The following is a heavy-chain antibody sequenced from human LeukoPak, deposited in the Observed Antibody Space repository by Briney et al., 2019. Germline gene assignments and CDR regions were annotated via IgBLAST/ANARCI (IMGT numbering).Heavy chain of an antibody. J-gene: IGHJ6*02. CDR3: ARDIITMVRGVPYYYGMDV. D-gene: IGHD3-10*01. CDR1: GYTFTSYG. V-gene: IGHV1-18*01. CDR2: ISAYNGNT. Sequence: GALVKVSCKASGYTFTSYGISWVRQAPGQGLEWMGWISAYNGNTNYAQKLQGRVTMTTDTSTSTAYMELRSLRSDDTAVYYCARDIITMVRGVPYYYGMDVWGQGTTVTVSS.